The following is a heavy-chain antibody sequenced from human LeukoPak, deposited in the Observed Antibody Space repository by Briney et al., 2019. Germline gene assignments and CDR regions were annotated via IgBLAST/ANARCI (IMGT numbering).Heavy chain of an antibody. D-gene: IGHD6-13*01. J-gene: IGHJ4*02. CDR2: INPSDGST. CDR3: ASSPSWGIAAAGTFFDY. V-gene: IGHV1-46*01. CDR1: GYTFTSYY. Sequence: ASVKVSCKASGYTFTSYYMHWVRQAPGQGLEWMGKINPSDGSTRYAQKFQGRATMTRDMSTSTAYMELSSLRSEDTAVYYCASSPSWGIAAAGTFFDYWGQGTLVTVSS.